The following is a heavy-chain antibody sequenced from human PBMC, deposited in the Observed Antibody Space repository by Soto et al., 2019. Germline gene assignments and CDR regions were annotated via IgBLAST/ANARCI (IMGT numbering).Heavy chain of an antibody. J-gene: IGHJ4*02. Sequence: QLQLQETGPGLVKPSETLSLTCTVSGASIKSRNYFWGWLRQPPGKGLEFVGSIHSSGGTYYNPSIKSRVTVSVDLSNSHFSLSLKSLTATDTAVYYCGRLAEDATGHTDFDFWGQGTLVTVSS. CDR3: GRLAEDATGHTDFDF. V-gene: IGHV4-39*02. CDR2: IHSSGGT. CDR1: GASIKSRNYF. D-gene: IGHD1-1*01.